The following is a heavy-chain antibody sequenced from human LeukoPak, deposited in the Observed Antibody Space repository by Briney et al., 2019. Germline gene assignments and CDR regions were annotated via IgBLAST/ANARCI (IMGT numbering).Heavy chain of an antibody. J-gene: IGHJ1*01. V-gene: IGHV1-46*01. CDR1: GYTFTSYY. CDR2: INPSGGST. D-gene: IGHD2-2*01. CDR3: ARETHGNIVVVPAAHPSCFQH. Sequence: GASVKVSCKASGYTFTSYYMHWVRQAPGQGLEWMGIINPSGGSTSYAQKFQGRVTMTRDTSTSTVYMELSSLRSEDTAVYYCARETHGNIVVVPAAHPSCFQHWGQGTLVTVSS.